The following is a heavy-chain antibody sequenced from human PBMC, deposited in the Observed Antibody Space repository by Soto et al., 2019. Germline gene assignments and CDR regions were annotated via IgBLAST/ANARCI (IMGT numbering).Heavy chain of an antibody. D-gene: IGHD3-10*01. V-gene: IGHV4-59*01. CDR2: IYYSGST. J-gene: IGHJ5*02. Sequence: SETLSLTCTVSGGSISSYYWSWIRQPPGKGLEWIGYIYYSGSTNYNPSLKSRVTISVDTSKNQFSLKLSSVTAADTAVYYCARAGFGSGSYYKGWFDPWGQGTLVTVSS. CDR1: GGSISSYY. CDR3: ARAGFGSGSYYKGWFDP.